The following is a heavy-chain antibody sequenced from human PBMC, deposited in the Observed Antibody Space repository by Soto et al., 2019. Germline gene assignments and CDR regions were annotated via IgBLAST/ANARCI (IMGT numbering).Heavy chain of an antibody. D-gene: IGHD3-10*01. Sequence: QVQLQESGPGLVKPSQTLSLTCTVSGGSISSGGYYWSWIRQHPGTGLEWIGYIYYSGSTYYNPSHQSRVTTSVDTSKNQFSLKLSSVTAADTAVYYCARGVTMVRGVIHTPYFDSWGQGTLVTVSS. CDR1: GGSISSGGYY. J-gene: IGHJ4*02. CDR2: IYYSGST. V-gene: IGHV4-31*03. CDR3: ARGVTMVRGVIHTPYFDS.